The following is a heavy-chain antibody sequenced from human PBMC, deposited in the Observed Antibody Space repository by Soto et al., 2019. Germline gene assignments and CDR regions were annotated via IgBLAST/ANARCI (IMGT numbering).Heavy chain of an antibody. CDR3: ARGQTYDILTHYYTSPYFYYYHMDV. CDR2: ISSSSSYI. CDR1: GFTFSSYS. J-gene: IGHJ6*03. Sequence: GGSLSLSCAASGFTFSSYSMNWVRQAPGKGLEWVSSISSSSSYIYYADSVKGRFTISRDNAKNSLYLQMNSLRAEDTAVYYCARGQTYDILTHYYTSPYFYYYHMDVWGKGTTVTVSS. V-gene: IGHV3-21*01. D-gene: IGHD3-9*01.